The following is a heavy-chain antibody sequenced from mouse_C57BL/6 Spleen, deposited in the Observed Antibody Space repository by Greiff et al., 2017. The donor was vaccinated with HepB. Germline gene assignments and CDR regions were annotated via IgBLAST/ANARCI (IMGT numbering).Heavy chain of an antibody. CDR3: ARGGTTVVAPFAY. CDR1: GFTFSSYT. J-gene: IGHJ3*01. D-gene: IGHD1-1*01. Sequence: EVQLVESGGGLVKPGGSLKLSCAASGFTFSSYTMSWVRQTPEKRLEWVATISGGGGNTYYQDSVKGRFTISRDNAKNTLYLQMSRLRDEDTALYYCARGGTTVVAPFAYWGQGTLVTVSA. CDR2: ISGGGGNT. V-gene: IGHV5-9*01.